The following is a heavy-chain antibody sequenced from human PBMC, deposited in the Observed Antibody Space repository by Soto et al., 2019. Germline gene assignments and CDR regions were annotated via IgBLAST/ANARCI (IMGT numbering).Heavy chain of an antibody. CDR3: ARGGGVYYFDY. J-gene: IGHJ4*02. Sequence: LSLTCTVSGGSISSYYWSWIRQPPGKGLEWIGYIYYSGITDYNPSLKSRVTISVDTSKSQFSLKLSSVTAADTAVYYCARGGGVYYFDYWGQGTLVTVS. V-gene: IGHV4-59*01. D-gene: IGHD2-8*02. CDR1: GGSISSYY. CDR2: IYYSGIT.